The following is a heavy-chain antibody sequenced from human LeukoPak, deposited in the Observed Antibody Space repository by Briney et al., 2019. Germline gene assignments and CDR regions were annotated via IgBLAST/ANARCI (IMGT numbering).Heavy chain of an antibody. V-gene: IGHV4-38-2*02. CDR1: GYSISSGYY. J-gene: IGHJ6*03. CDR2: IYHSGST. D-gene: IGHD4-17*01. CDR3: ARRVDGYYYYMDV. Sequence: SETLSLTCTVSGYSISSGYYWGWIRQPPGKGLEWIGSIYHSGSTYYNPSLKSRVTISVDTSKNQFSLKLSSVTAADTAVYYCARRVDGYYYYMDVWGKGTTVTISS.